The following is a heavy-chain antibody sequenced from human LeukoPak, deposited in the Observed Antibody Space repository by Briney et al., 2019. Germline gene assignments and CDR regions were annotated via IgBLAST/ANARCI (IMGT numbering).Heavy chain of an antibody. D-gene: IGHD3-16*01. J-gene: IGHJ1*01. V-gene: IGHV4-39*07. CDR1: GGSISSSSYY. Sequence: KTSETLSLTCTVSGGSISSSSYYWGWIRQPPGKGLEWIGSIYYSGSTYYNPSLKSRVTISVDTSKNQFSLKLSSVTAADTAVYYCARDSRRGTFQHWGQGTLVTVSS. CDR2: IYYSGST. CDR3: ARDSRRGTFQH.